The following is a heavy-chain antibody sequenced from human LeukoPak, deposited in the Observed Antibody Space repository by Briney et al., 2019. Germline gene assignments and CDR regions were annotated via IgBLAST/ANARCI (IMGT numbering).Heavy chain of an antibody. J-gene: IGHJ6*03. CDR1: GGSISSSSYY. CDR2: IYYSGST. CDR3: ARQVTGGYYYYMDV. Sequence: SETLSLTCTVSGGSISSSSYYWGWIRQPPGKGLEWIGSIYYSGSTYYNPSLKSRVTISVDTSKNQFSLKLSSVTAADTAVYYCARQVTGGYYYYMDVWGKGTTVTISS. D-gene: IGHD2-21*02. V-gene: IGHV4-39*01.